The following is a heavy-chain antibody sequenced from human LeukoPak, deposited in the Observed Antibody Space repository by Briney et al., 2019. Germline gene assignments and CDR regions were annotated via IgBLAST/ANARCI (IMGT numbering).Heavy chain of an antibody. Sequence: SETLSLTCTVSGGSISSYYRGWIRQPPGRGLEWIGYIYYSGSTNYNPSLKSRVTISVDTSKNQFSLKLSSVTAADTAVYYCARHTIFGVVIIFDYWGQGTLVTVSS. D-gene: IGHD3-3*01. CDR2: IYYSGST. CDR1: GGSISSYY. CDR3: ARHTIFGVVIIFDY. V-gene: IGHV4-59*08. J-gene: IGHJ4*02.